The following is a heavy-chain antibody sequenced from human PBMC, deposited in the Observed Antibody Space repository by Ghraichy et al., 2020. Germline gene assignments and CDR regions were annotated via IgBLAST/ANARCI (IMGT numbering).Heavy chain of an antibody. Sequence: SVKVSCKASGGTFSSYAISWVRQAPGQGLEWMGGIIPIFGTANYAQKFQGRVTITADESTSTAYMELSSLRSEDTAVYYCARDITIFGVVIRYYYYGMDVWGQGTTVTVSS. D-gene: IGHD3-3*01. CDR2: IIPIFGTA. V-gene: IGHV1-69*13. J-gene: IGHJ6*02. CDR3: ARDITIFGVVIRYYYYGMDV. CDR1: GGTFSSYA.